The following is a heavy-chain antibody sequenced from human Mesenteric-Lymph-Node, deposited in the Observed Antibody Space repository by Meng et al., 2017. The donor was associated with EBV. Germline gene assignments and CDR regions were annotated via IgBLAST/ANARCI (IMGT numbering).Heavy chain of an antibody. CDR1: GYSLTRYW. D-gene: IGHD4-23*01. CDR3: ARQQGNSGGDY. Sequence: GAGGKKPWETLKIFCKGSGYSLTRYWIGWVRQMPGKGLEWMGIIYPGDSDTRYSPSFQGQVTISADKSISTAYLQWSSLKASDTAMYYCARQQGNSGGDYWGQGTLVTVSS. J-gene: IGHJ4*02. V-gene: IGHV5-51*01. CDR2: IYPGDSDT.